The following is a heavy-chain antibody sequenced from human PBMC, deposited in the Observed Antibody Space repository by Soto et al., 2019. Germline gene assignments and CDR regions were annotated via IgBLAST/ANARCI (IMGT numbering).Heavy chain of an antibody. CDR3: ARDSALLKDSSSSGAFDI. CDR2: ISSNGGST. D-gene: IGHD6-6*01. Sequence: GGSLRLSCAASGFTFSSYAMHWVRQAPGKGLEYVSAISSNGGSTYYANSVKGRFTISRDNSKNTLYLQMGSLRAEDMAVYYGARDSALLKDSSSSGAFDIWGQGTMVTVSS. V-gene: IGHV3-64*01. CDR1: GFTFSSYA. J-gene: IGHJ3*02.